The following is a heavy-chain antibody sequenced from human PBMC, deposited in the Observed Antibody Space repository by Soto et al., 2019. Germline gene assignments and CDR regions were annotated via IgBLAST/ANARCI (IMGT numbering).Heavy chain of an antibody. CDR3: ARSAGWYAVHS. J-gene: IGHJ4*02. V-gene: IGHV4-4*02. Sequence: QVQLQESGPGLVKPSGTLSLTCAVSGDSVSSPYYWCWVRQPPGKGLGWIGEVFHTGTTSYNPSLRSRVNISMDKSNNQFSLDLSSVPAADTAVYYCARSAGWYAVHSWGPGTLVIVSS. D-gene: IGHD6-19*01. CDR2: VFHTGTT. CDR1: GDSVSSPYY.